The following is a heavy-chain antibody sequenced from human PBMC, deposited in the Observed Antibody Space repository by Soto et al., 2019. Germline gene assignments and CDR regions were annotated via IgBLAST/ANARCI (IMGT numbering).Heavy chain of an antibody. J-gene: IGHJ3*02. CDR2: ISYDGSNK. CDR3: ARGGYCSGGSCYRTSDAFDI. D-gene: IGHD2-15*01. CDR1: GFTFSSYA. Sequence: GGSLRLSCAASGFTFSSYAMHWVRQAPGKGLEWVAVISYDGSNKYYADSVKGRFTISRDNSKNTLYLQMNSLRAEDTAVYYCARGGYCSGGSCYRTSDAFDIWGQGTMVTVSS. V-gene: IGHV3-30-3*01.